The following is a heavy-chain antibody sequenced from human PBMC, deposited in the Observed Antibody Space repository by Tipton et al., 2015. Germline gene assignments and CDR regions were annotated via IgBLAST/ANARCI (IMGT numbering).Heavy chain of an antibody. CDR2: IYHSGST. V-gene: IGHV4-31*03. D-gene: IGHD6-13*01. J-gene: IGHJ5*02. CDR3: ARQYSSNWRWFDP. CDR1: GGSISSGNYY. Sequence: TLSLTCTVSGGSISSGNYYWSWIRQHPGKGLEWIGYIYHSGSTYYKQSPRSRITISVDTSQNQFSLNVTSVTAADTAVYYCARQYSSNWRWFDPWGQGTLVTVSS.